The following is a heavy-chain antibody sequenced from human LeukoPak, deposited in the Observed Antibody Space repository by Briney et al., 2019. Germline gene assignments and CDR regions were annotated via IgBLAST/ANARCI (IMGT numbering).Heavy chain of an antibody. CDR1: GFTFSSHA. J-gene: IGHJ4*02. CDR2: ISGGGRKT. CDR3: AKTNGYYSD. D-gene: IGHD3-22*01. V-gene: IGHV3-23*01. Sequence: GGSLRLSCVASGFTFSSHAMSWVRQAPGKGLEWLSAISGGGRKTWYPDSVKGRFIISRDNSKNSLSLQVSSLRAEDTAVYYCAKTNGYYSDWGQGTLVTVSS.